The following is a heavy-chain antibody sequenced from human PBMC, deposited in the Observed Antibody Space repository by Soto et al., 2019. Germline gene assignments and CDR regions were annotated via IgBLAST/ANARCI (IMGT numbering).Heavy chain of an antibody. D-gene: IGHD3-10*01. CDR1: GGTFYTYA. J-gene: IGHJ4*02. CDR2: ITPMIGTT. Sequence: QVHLVQSGAEVKRPGSSVRVSCRASGGTFYTYAFTWVRQAPGQGLEWMGGITPMIGTTKYAPKFHGRVTFSADESALTAYMELSNLRSDDTAVYYGARDVSVMTSVFGFWGQGTLITVSS. CDR3: ARDVSVMTSVFGF. V-gene: IGHV1-69*01.